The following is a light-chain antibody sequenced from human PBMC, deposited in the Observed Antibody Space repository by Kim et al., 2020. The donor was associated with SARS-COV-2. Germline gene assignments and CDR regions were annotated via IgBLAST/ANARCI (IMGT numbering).Light chain of an antibody. V-gene: IGLV2-8*01. Sequence: QSALTQPPSASGSPGQSVTISCTGTSSDVGRYNYVSWYQHHPGKAPKLMIYEVNKRPSGVPDRFSGSKSGYTASLTVSGLQADDEADYYYSSYTGNNVIFGGGTQLTVL. CDR2: EVN. CDR3: SSYTGNNVI. J-gene: IGLJ2*01. CDR1: SSDVGRYNY.